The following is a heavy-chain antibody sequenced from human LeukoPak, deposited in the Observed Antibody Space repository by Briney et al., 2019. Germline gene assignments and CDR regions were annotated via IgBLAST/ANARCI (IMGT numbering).Heavy chain of an antibody. Sequence: PGGSLRLSCAASGFTFSDYYMSWIRQAPGKGLEWVSSISSSSSYIYYADSVKGRFTISRDNAKNSLYLQMNSLRAEDTAVYYCARDLGDYYDSSGYFPPYYYGMDVWGQGTTVTVSS. CDR3: ARDLGDYYDSSGYFPPYYYGMDV. J-gene: IGHJ6*02. V-gene: IGHV3-11*06. CDR2: ISSSSSYI. D-gene: IGHD3-22*01. CDR1: GFTFSDYY.